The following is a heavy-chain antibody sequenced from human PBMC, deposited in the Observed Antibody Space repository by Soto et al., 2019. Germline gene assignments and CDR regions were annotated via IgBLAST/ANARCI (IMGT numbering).Heavy chain of an antibody. J-gene: IGHJ5*02. Sequence: SSLKCSCTPSGGTVSRDAVSWGRQDNGQGLDWMGGIIPIFGTANYAQKFQGRCTITADESTSTSYMELSSLRSEDTAVYYCARGRYYYDSSVGYCLDPRGQGTLVTVSS. CDR1: GGTVSRDA. CDR2: IIPIFGTA. CDR3: ARGRYYYDSSVGYCLDP. D-gene: IGHD3-22*01. V-gene: IGHV1-69*01.